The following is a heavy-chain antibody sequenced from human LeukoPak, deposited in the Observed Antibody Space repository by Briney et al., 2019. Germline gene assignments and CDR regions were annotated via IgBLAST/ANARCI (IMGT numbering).Heavy chain of an antibody. D-gene: IGHD6-13*01. V-gene: IGHV3-23*01. CDR3: AKGVAAAGFSWFDP. CDR2: ISGSGAST. CDR1: GFTFSSYA. Sequence: GGSLRLSCAASGFTFSSYAMSWVRQAPGKGLEGVSAISGSGASTYYADSVKGRFTISRDNSKNTLYLQMNSLRAEDTSVYYCAKGVAAAGFSWFDPWGQGTLVTVSS. J-gene: IGHJ5*02.